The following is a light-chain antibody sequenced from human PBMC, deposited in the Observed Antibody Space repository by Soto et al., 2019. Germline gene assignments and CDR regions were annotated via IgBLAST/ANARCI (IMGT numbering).Light chain of an antibody. CDR1: QSISSW. CDR2: KAS. Sequence: IHMTQSPSTLSASLGDRVTMTCRASQSISSWFAWYQQKPGKAPKLLIYKASSLESGVPSRFSGSGSGTEFTLTISSLQPDDFATYYCQQYNSYWTFGQGTKVDIK. CDR3: QQYNSYWT. V-gene: IGKV1-5*03. J-gene: IGKJ1*01.